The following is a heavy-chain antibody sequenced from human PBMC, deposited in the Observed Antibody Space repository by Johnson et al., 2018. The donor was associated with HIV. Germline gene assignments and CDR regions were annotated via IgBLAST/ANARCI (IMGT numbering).Heavy chain of an antibody. Sequence: QVQLVESGGGVVQPGRSLRLSCTASGFPFSSYGMHWVRQAPGRGLEWVAVMWYDGSNKYYADSVKGRFTISRDNSKNTLYLQMHSLRAEDTAVYYCAKDSTAGMGDAFDIWGQGTMVTVSS. CDR3: AKDSTAGMGDAFDI. CDR1: GFPFSSYG. D-gene: IGHD6-13*01. CDR2: MWYDGSNK. V-gene: IGHV3-33*06. J-gene: IGHJ3*02.